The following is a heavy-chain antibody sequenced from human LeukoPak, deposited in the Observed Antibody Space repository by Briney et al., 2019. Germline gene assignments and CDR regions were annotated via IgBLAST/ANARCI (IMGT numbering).Heavy chain of an antibody. CDR2: ISGDGGST. CDR1: GFTFDDYA. J-gene: IGHJ4*02. V-gene: IGHV3-43*02. D-gene: IGHD3-22*01. CDR3: AKDFLSSYYYDSSGYYG. Sequence: GGSLRLSCAASGFTFDDYAMHWVRQAPGKGLEWVSLISGDGGSTYYADSVKGRFTISRDNSKNSLYLQMNSLRTEGTALYYCAKDFLSSYYYDSSGYYGWGQGTLVTVSS.